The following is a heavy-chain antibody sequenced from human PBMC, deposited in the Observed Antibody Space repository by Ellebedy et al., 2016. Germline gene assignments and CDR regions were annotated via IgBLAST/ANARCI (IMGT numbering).Heavy chain of an antibody. CDR3: ARQHEIFGVVIIDHWFDP. D-gene: IGHD3-3*01. J-gene: IGHJ5*02. V-gene: IGHV4-39*01. CDR1: GGSVSSGSYY. CDR2: IYYSGST. Sequence: SETLSLXCTVSGGSVSSGSYYWGWIRQPPGKGLEWIGSIYYSGSTYYNPSLKSRVTISVDTSKNQFSLKLSSVTAADTAVYYCARQHEIFGVVIIDHWFDPWGQGTLVTVSS.